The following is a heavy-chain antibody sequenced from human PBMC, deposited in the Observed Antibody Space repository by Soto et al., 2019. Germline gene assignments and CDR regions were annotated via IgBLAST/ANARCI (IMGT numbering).Heavy chain of an antibody. CDR1: GFTFSSSW. D-gene: IGHD3-22*01. J-gene: IGHJ5*02. CDR3: ARTVYYYDSSPAGWFAP. CDR2: IKQDGSEK. Sequence: PGGSLRLSCAASGFTFSSSWMSWVRQAPGKGLEWVANIKQDGSEKNYVDSVKGRFTISRDNAKNSLYLQMNSLRAEDTAVYYCARTVYYYDSSPAGWFAPWGQGT. V-gene: IGHV3-7*04.